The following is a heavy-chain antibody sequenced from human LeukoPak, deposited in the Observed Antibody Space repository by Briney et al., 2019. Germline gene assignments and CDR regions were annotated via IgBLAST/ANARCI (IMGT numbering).Heavy chain of an antibody. CDR2: IIPIFGTA. D-gene: IGHD3-9*01. J-gene: IGHJ4*02. Sequence: SVKVSCKASGGTFSSYAISWVRQAPGQGLGWMGGIIPIFGTANYAQKFQGRVTITADESTSTAYMELSSLRSEDTALYYCAATYYNILTGLSWGQGTLVTVSS. V-gene: IGHV1-69*13. CDR3: AATYYNILTGLS. CDR1: GGTFSSYA.